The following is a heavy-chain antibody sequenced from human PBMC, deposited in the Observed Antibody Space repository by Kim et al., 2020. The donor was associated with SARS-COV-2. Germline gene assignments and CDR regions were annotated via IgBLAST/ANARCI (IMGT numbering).Heavy chain of an antibody. CDR2: IYYSGST. D-gene: IGHD6-13*01. CDR3: AREGIPAGGIGANDAFDI. Sequence: SETLSLTCTVSDDSISYYHWHWIRQSPGKGLEWIGYIYYSGSTNYNPSLKSRVTISLDTSKNQFSLKLNSVTAADTAVYYCAREGIPAGGIGANDAFDIWGQGTMVTVSS. J-gene: IGHJ3*02. V-gene: IGHV4-59*13. CDR1: DDSISYYH.